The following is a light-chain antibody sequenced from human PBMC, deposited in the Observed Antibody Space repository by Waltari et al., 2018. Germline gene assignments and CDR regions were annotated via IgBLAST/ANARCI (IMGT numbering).Light chain of an antibody. Sequence: DIQMTQSPSTLSASVGDRVTITCRASQNIVVYLAWYQQKPGRAPTLLIYKSSTLQSGVPSRFSGSGSETEFTLTIGSLHPDDFATYYCQQYYSYLYTFGQGTKLEIK. J-gene: IGKJ2*01. CDR1: QNIVVY. CDR3: QQYYSYLYT. CDR2: KSS. V-gene: IGKV1-5*03.